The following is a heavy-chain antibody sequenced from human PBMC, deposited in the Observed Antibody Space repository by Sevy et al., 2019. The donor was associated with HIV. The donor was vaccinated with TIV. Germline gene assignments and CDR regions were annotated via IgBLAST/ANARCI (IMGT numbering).Heavy chain of an antibody. CDR2: ISYTGSP. Sequence: SETLSLTCTVSGVSISGGAYYWGWIRQPPGKGLGWIGSISYTGSPYYNPSLNSRVTISVDTSKNQFSLKLTSVTAADTAVYYCARRGDNNWFDPWGQGTLVTVSS. V-gene: IGHV4-39*01. CDR1: GVSISGGAYY. CDR3: ARRGDNNWFDP. D-gene: IGHD2-15*01. J-gene: IGHJ5*02.